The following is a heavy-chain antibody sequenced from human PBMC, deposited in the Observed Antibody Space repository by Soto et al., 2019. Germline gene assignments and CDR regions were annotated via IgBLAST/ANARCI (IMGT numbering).Heavy chain of an antibody. J-gene: IGHJ4*02. V-gene: IGHV4-39*01. D-gene: IGHD4-4*01. CDR1: GGSISSSSYY. Sequence: QLQLQESGPGLVKPSETLSLTCTVSGGSISSSSYYWGWIRQPPGKGLEWIGSIYYSGSTYYNPSLKSRVTISVDTSKHQFSLKLSSVTAADTAVYYCARQRKTTARFDYWGQGTLVTVSS. CDR2: IYYSGST. CDR3: ARQRKTTARFDY.